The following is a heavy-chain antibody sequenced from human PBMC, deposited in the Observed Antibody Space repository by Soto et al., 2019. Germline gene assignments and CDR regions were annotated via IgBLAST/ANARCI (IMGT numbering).Heavy chain of an antibody. Sequence: GGSLRLSCAASGFTFSSYGMHWVRQAPGKGLEWVAVIWYDGSNKYYADSVKGRFTISRDNSKNTLYLQMNSLRAEDTAVYYCAREGAVAGTSAFDYWGQGTLVTVSS. D-gene: IGHD6-19*01. J-gene: IGHJ4*02. CDR1: GFTFSSYG. V-gene: IGHV3-33*01. CDR3: AREGAVAGTSAFDY. CDR2: IWYDGSNK.